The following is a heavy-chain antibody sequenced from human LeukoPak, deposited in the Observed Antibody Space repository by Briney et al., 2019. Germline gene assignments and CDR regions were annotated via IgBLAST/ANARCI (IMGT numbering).Heavy chain of an antibody. D-gene: IGHD1-1*01. V-gene: IGHV3-7*01. J-gene: IGHJ3*02. CDR1: GFTFSSYW. CDR2: IKQDGSEK. Sequence: GGSLRLSCAASGFTFSSYWMSLVRQAPGKGLEWVANIKQDGSEKYYVDSVKGRFTISRDNAKNSLSLQMNSLRAEDTAVYYCARSPPLWNGDAFDIWGQGTMVTVSS. CDR3: ARSPPLWNGDAFDI.